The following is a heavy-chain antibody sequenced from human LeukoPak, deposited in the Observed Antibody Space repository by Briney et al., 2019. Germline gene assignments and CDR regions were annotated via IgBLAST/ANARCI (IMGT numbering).Heavy chain of an antibody. Sequence: ASVKVSCKASGYTFTSYDINWVRQATGQGLEWMGWMNPNSGNTGYAQKFQGRVTMTRNTSISTAYMELSSLRSEDTAVYYCASGPRATTGFVTLYYWGQGTLVTVSS. CDR2: MNPNSGNT. V-gene: IGHV1-8*01. CDR1: GYTFTSYD. J-gene: IGHJ4*02. CDR3: ASGPRATTGFVTLYY. D-gene: IGHD4-11*01.